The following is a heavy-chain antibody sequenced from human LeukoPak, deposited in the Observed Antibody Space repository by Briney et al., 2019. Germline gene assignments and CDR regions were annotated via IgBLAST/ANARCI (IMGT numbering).Heavy chain of an antibody. CDR1: GYTFTSYY. J-gene: IGHJ5*02. CDR2: ISAYNGNT. V-gene: IGHV1-18*01. Sequence: ASVKVSCKASGYTFTSYYMHWVRQAPGQGLEWMGWISAYNGNTNYAQKLQGRVTMTTDTSTSTAYMELRSLRSDDTAVYYCARGQNAIVATIWFDPWGQGTLVTVSS. D-gene: IGHD5-12*01. CDR3: ARGQNAIVATIWFDP.